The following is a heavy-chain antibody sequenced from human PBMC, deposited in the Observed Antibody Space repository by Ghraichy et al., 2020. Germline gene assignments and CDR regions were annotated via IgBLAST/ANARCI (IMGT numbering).Heavy chain of an antibody. CDR3: VRESRGYSYADV. CDR2: INGGNT. CDR1: GFTFSSYA. J-gene: IGHJ3*01. V-gene: IGHV3-23*01. D-gene: IGHD5-18*01. Sequence: GSLRLSCAAAGFTFSSYAMSWLRQAPGEGLEWVSAINGGNTYYADSVKGRFTISRDNSRNTLFLQMNSLRAEDTAIYYCVRESRGYSYADVWGQGTMVTGCS.